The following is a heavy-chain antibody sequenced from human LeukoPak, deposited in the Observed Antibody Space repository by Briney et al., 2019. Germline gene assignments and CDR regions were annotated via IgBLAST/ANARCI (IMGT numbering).Heavy chain of an antibody. J-gene: IGHJ5*02. CDR3: ARDMIILQS. CDR1: GFIFSNYW. Sequence: GGSLRLSCSASGFIFSNYWMTWVAQAPGKGLEWVANIKRDGSEKYYVDSVKGRFTISRDNAKKSLYLQMNSLRAEDTAVYFCARDMIILQSWGQGTLVTVSS. D-gene: IGHD3-16*01. CDR2: IKRDGSEK. V-gene: IGHV3-7*04.